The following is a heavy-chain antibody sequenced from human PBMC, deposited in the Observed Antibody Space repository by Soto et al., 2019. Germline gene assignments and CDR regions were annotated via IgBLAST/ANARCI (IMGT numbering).Heavy chain of an antibody. CDR3: ARGGRYSSGWYYYYGMDV. D-gene: IGHD6-19*01. CDR1: GGSISSYY. V-gene: IGHV4-59*01. J-gene: IGHJ6*04. CDR2: IYYSGST. Sequence: PSETLSLTCTVSGGSISSYYWSWIRQPPGKGLEWIGYIYYSGSTNYNPSLKSRVTISVDTSKNQFSLKLSSVTAADTAVYYCARGGRYSSGWYYYYGMDVWGNGITVSV.